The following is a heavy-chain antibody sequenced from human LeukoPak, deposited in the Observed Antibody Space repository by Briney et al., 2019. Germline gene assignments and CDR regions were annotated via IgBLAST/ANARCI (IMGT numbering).Heavy chain of an antibody. CDR1: GFTFSSYS. CDR3: ATYHPNYYDSSGYYPYYYMDV. CDR2: ISSSSSYI. Sequence: GGSLRLSCAASGFTFSSYSMNWFRQAPGKGLEWVSSISSSSSYIYYADSVKGRFTISRDNAKNSLYLQMNSLRAEDTAVYYCATYHPNYYDSSGYYPYYYMDVWGKGTTVTVSS. J-gene: IGHJ6*03. V-gene: IGHV3-21*01. D-gene: IGHD3-22*01.